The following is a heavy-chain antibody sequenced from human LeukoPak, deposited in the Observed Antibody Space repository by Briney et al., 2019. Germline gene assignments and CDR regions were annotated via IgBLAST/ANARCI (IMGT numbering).Heavy chain of an antibody. CDR1: GGSFSGYY. J-gene: IGHJ5*02. Sequence: SETLSLTCAAYGGSFSGYYWSWIRQPPGKGLEWIGEINHSGSTNYNPSLKSRVTISVDTSKNQFSLKLSSVTAADTAVYYCASVVVVAATAYNWFDPWGQGTLVTVSS. CDR3: ASVVVVAATAYNWFDP. V-gene: IGHV4-34*01. D-gene: IGHD2-15*01. CDR2: INHSGST.